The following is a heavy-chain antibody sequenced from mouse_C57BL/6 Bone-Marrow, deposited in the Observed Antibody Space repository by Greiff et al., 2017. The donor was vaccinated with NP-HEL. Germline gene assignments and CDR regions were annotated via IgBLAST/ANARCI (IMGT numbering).Heavy chain of an antibody. CDR1: GYSITSGYY. CDR3: VRGKSFYDYGD. V-gene: IGHV3-6*01. CDR2: ISYDGSN. D-gene: IGHD2-4*01. Sequence: EVKLQESGPGLVKPSQSLSLTCSVTGYSITSGYYWNWIRQFPGNKLEWMGYISYDGSNNYNPSLKNRISITRDTSKNQFFLKLNSVTTEDTATYYCVRGKSFYDYGDGGQGTTLTVSS. J-gene: IGHJ2*01.